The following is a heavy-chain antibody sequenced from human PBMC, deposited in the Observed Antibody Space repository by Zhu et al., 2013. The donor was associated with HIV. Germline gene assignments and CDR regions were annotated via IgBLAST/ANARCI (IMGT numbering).Heavy chain of an antibody. CDR1: GYTFTSYG. CDR3: ARFTSGPHQERYGSGSYYDFDY. CDR2: ISAYNGNT. J-gene: IGHJ4*02. V-gene: IGHV1-18*01. Sequence: QVQLVQSGAEVKKPGASVKVSCKASGYTFTSYGISWVRQAPGQGLEWMGWISAYNGNTNYAQKLQGRVTMTTDTSTSTAYMELRSLRSDDTAVYYCARFTSGPHQERYGSGSYYDFDYWGQGTLVTVSS. D-gene: IGHD3-10*01.